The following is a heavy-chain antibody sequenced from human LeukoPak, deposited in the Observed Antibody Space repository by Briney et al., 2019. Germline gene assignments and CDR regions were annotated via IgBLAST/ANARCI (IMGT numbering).Heavy chain of an antibody. J-gene: IGHJ4*02. V-gene: IGHV4-34*01. CDR1: GGSFSGYY. Sequence: PSETLSLTCAVYGGSFSGYYWSWIRQPPGKGLEWIGEINHSGSTNYNPSLKSRVIISVDTSKNQFSLKLSSVTAADTAVYYCARLDIVATTVFDYWGQGTLVTVSS. D-gene: IGHD5-12*01. CDR3: ARLDIVATTVFDY. CDR2: INHSGST.